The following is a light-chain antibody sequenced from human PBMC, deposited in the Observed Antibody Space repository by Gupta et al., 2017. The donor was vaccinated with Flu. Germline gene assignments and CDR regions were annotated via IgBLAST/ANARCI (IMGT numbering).Light chain of an antibody. CDR1: NSNIAINY. CDR2: RSN. Sequence: QSVLTQPPSASGTPGLRVTISCSGGNSNIAINYVYWYQQLPGAAPKLLIYRSNQRPSGVPDRFSGSKSGTSASLAISGLRAEDEADYYCASWDDSLSGVVFGGGTKLTVL. CDR3: ASWDDSLSGVV. V-gene: IGLV1-47*01. J-gene: IGLJ3*02.